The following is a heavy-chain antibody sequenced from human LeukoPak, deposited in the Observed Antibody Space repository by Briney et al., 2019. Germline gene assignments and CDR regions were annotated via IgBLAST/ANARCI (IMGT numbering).Heavy chain of an antibody. J-gene: IGHJ4*02. CDR3: ARNHYGDPRGGFDY. CDR1: GYTFTGYY. V-gene: IGHV1-2*02. Sequence: ASVKVSCKASGYTFTGYYMHWVRQAPGQGLEWMGWINPNSGGTNYAQKFQGRVTMTRNTSISTAYMELSSLRSEDTAVYYCARNHYGDPRGGFDYWGQGTLVTVSS. D-gene: IGHD4-17*01. CDR2: INPNSGGT.